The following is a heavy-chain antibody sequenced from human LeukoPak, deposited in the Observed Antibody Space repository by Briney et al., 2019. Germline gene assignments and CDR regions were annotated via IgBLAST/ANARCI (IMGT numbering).Heavy chain of an antibody. CDR3: ARDGVGSGSYSDY. D-gene: IGHD1-26*01. V-gene: IGHV1-46*01. Sequence: ASVKVPCKVSGYTLTVLSMHWVRQAPGQGLEWMGIINPSGGSTSYAQKFQGRVTMTRDTSTSTVYMELSSLRSEDTAVYYCARDGVGSGSYSDYWGQGTLVTVSS. CDR1: GYTLTVLS. J-gene: IGHJ4*02. CDR2: INPSGGST.